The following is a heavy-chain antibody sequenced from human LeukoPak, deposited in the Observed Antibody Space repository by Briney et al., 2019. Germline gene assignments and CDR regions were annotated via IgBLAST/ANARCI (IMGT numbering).Heavy chain of an antibody. CDR3: TTEFKELGSFFYFYYMDV. CDR1: GFSFSKDW. V-gene: IGHV3-15*01. Sequence: GGSLRLSCAASGFSFSKDWMSWVRQAPGKGLEWVGRIKSKADGGTTDYAAPAKGRFTISRDDSKNALFLQMDSLKSDDTAMYYCTTEFKELGSFFYFYYMDVWGTGTTVTISS. D-gene: IGHD3-10*01. CDR2: IKSKADGGTT. J-gene: IGHJ6*03.